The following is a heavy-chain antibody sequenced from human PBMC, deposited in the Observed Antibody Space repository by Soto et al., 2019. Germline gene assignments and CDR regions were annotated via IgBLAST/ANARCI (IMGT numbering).Heavy chain of an antibody. V-gene: IGHV4-30-2*01. Sequence: PSETLSLTCAVSGGSISSGGYSWSWIRQPPGKGLEWIGYIYHSGSTYYNPSLKSRVTISVDRSKNQFSLKLSSVTAADTAVYYCARGQIPYSGYFFDYWGKGTLVTVSS. CDR1: GGSISSGGYS. J-gene: IGHJ4*02. CDR2: IYHSGST. D-gene: IGHD5-12*01. CDR3: ARGQIPYSGYFFDY.